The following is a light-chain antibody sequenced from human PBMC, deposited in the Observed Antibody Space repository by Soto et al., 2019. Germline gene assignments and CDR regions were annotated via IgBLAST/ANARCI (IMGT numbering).Light chain of an antibody. V-gene: IGKV1-39*01. Sequence: IQLTQSPSSLAASVVDIVTITCRASETIARYLNWYQQKPGKAPNLLIYAASTLKSGFPSRFSGTGSGTDFTLTISRLQPEDFATYYCQQTYNPPRTFGQGTKVDI. CDR3: QQTYNPPRT. J-gene: IGKJ1*01. CDR1: ETIARY. CDR2: AAS.